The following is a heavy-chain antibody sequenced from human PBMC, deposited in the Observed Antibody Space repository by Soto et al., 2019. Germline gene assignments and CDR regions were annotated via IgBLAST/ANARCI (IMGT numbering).Heavy chain of an antibody. V-gene: IGHV4-34*01. Sequence: QVQLQQWGAGLLKPSETLSLTCAVYGGSFSGYYWSWIRQPPGKGLEWVGEINHSGSTNYNPSLQSRVTISVVTSTNKFSLKLSSVTSADTAVYYFARSRNDYGDYVGYYYYYLDVWGKGTTVTVSS. CDR2: INHSGST. CDR1: GGSFSGYY. J-gene: IGHJ6*03. CDR3: ARSRNDYGDYVGYYYYYLDV. D-gene: IGHD4-17*01.